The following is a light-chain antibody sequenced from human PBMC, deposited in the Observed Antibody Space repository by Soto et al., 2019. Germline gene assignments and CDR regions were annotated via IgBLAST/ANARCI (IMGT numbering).Light chain of an antibody. V-gene: IGLV1-44*01. Sequence: QSALTQPPSASGTPGQRVTISCSGGSTNIGTNAVNWYQQLPGTAPKLLIYNNNQRPSGVPDRFSGSKSGTSASLAISGLQPEDESDYYCAAWDDSLNGYVFGPGTKVTV. CDR2: NNN. CDR1: STNIGTNA. J-gene: IGLJ1*01. CDR3: AAWDDSLNGYV.